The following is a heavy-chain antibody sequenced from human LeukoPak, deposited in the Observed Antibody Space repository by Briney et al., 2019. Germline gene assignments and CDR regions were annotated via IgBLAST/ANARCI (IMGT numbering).Heavy chain of an antibody. D-gene: IGHD4-17*01. J-gene: IGHJ5*02. CDR3: ARRAGYGDYGWFDP. Sequence: ASVKVSCKAPGYTFTSYAMHWVRQAPGQRLEWMGWINAGNGNTKYSQEFQGRVTITRDTSASTAYMELSSLRSEDMAVYYCARRAGYGDYGWFDPWGQGTLVTVSS. CDR2: INAGNGNT. CDR1: GYTFTSYA. V-gene: IGHV1-3*03.